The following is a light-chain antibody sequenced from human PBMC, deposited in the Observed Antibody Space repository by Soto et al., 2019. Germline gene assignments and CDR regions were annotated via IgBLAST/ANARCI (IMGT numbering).Light chain of an antibody. CDR2: AAT. V-gene: IGKV3-20*01. J-gene: IGKJ1*01. CDR3: QHYNSYSEA. CDR1: QSIYINS. Sequence: EIVLTQSPGTLSLSPGERATLSCRASQSIYINSLAWYQHKRGQAPRLLIYAATVRATAVPDRFNGSGSGTDFALTISRLEPEDSAMYYCQHYNSYSEAFGQGTKVELK.